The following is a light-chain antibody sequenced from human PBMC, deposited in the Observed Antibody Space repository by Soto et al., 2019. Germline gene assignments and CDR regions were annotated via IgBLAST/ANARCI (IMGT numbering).Light chain of an antibody. Sequence: EIVLTQSPGTLSLSPGERATLSCRASQSVSSSYLAWYQQKPGQAPRLLIYGASSRATGIPDRFSGSGSGTDCNLTISRLEPDDVAVYYCQRYSNSPGTFGQGTKLEIK. CDR1: QSVSSSY. J-gene: IGKJ2*01. CDR2: GAS. CDR3: QRYSNSPGT. V-gene: IGKV3-20*01.